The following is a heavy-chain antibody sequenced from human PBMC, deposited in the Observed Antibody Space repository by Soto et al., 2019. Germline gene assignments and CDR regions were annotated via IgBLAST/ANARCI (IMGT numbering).Heavy chain of an antibody. CDR1: GGSFSGYY. J-gene: IGHJ5*02. D-gene: IGHD2-2*01. V-gene: IGHV4-34*01. Sequence: SETLSLTCAVYGGSFSGYYWSWIRQPPGKGLEWIGEINHSGSTNYNPSLKSRVTISVDTSKNQFSLKLSSVTAADTAVYYCASTSHIVVVPAARIYNWFDPWGQGTLVTVSS. CDR3: ASTSHIVVVPAARIYNWFDP. CDR2: INHSGST.